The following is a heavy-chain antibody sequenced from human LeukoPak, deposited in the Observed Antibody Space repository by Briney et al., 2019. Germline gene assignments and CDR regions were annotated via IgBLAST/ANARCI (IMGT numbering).Heavy chain of an antibody. CDR3: AKDFLASGIRDYYFDY. V-gene: IGHV3-23*01. Sequence: GGSLRLSCAASGFTFSSYAMSWVRQAPGKGLEWVSAISGSGGSTYYADSVKGRFTISRDNSKNTLYLQVNSLRAEDTAVYYCAKDFLASGIRDYYFDYWGQGTLVTVSS. CDR1: GFTFSSYA. D-gene: IGHD3-3*01. J-gene: IGHJ4*02. CDR2: ISGSGGST.